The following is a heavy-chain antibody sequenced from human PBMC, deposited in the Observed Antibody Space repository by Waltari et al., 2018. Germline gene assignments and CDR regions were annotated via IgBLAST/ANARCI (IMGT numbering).Heavy chain of an antibody. CDR3: ARGSGGGNANWFDP. J-gene: IGHJ5*02. Sequence: QVQLQQWGAGLLKPSETLSLTCAVYGGSFSGYYWSWIRQPPGKGLEWIGEINHSGSTNYNPSLKSRVTISVDTSKNQFSLKLSSVTAADTAVYYCARGSGGGNANWFDPWGQGTLVTVSS. CDR1: GGSFSGYY. CDR2: INHSGST. D-gene: IGHD2-15*01. V-gene: IGHV4-34*01.